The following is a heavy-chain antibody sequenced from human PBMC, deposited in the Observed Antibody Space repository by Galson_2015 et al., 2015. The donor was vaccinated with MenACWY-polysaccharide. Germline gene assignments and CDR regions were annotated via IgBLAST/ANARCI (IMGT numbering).Heavy chain of an antibody. Sequence: SLRLSCAASGFTFGDYAMSWFRQAPGKGLAWVGFIRSKAYGGTTEYAASVKGRFTISRDDSKSIAYLQMNSLKTEDTAVYYCTSHLIVVVPAAMRYWFDPWGQGTLVTVSS. CDR1: GFTFGDYA. D-gene: IGHD2-2*01. J-gene: IGHJ5*02. CDR3: TSHLIVVVPAAMRYWFDP. V-gene: IGHV3-49*03. CDR2: IRSKAYGGTT.